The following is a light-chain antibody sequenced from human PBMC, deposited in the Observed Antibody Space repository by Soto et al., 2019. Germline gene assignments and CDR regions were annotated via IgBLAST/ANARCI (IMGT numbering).Light chain of an antibody. J-gene: IGKJ5*01. CDR3: QQYNIWPPIP. CDR1: QSVSSN. Sequence: EMVIAQGPGTLSVSPGERATLSCRASQSVSSNVAWSQQKPGQAPRPLIYGAYTRAAGVPARFSGSGSGTEFTLTITSLQSEDIALYYCQQYNIWPPIPFGQGTRLAI. CDR2: GAY. V-gene: IGKV3-15*01.